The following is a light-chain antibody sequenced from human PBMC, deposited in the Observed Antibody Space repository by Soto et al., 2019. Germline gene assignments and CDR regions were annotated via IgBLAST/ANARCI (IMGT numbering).Light chain of an antibody. Sequence: EIVLTQSPATLSLSPGESATLSCWASQSVTSSSLAWYQHKPGLAPRLLVYGASSRATGIPDRFSGSGSGTDFTLTITRLEPEDFAVYYCQHYGRSPPYSFGQGTKLEIK. J-gene: IGKJ2*03. CDR1: QSVTSSS. V-gene: IGKV3D-20*01. CDR3: QHYGRSPPYS. CDR2: GAS.